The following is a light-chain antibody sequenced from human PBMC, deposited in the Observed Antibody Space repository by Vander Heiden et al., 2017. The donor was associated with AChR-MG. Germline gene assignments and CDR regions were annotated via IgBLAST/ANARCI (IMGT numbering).Light chain of an antibody. CDR1: TGAVTSGHD. CDR2: GAS. CDR3: LHYYGAGVV. V-gene: IGLV7-43*01. Sequence: QTVVTQEPSLTVSPGGTVTLTCASSTGAVTSGHDPNWFQQKPGKSPRARMYGASNRHSWTPARFSGSLVGGKADLTLSTVQPEDESAYYCLHYYGAGVVCGGGTMLNV. J-gene: IGLJ3*02.